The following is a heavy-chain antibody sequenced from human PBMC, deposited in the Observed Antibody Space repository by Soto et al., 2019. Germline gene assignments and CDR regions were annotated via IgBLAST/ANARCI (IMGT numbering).Heavy chain of an antibody. CDR3: VYGSGTLQGYYFDY. CDR1: GDSISSRSYY. Sequence: SETLSLTCTVTGDSISSRSYYWGWIRQPPGKGLEWIGSIYYSGSTYNNPSLRSRVSMSIDTSKNQFSLKLSSVPAADTAVYYCVYGSGTLQGYYFDYWGQGTLVTVSS. CDR2: IYYSGST. V-gene: IGHV4-39*01. J-gene: IGHJ4*02. D-gene: IGHD3-10*01.